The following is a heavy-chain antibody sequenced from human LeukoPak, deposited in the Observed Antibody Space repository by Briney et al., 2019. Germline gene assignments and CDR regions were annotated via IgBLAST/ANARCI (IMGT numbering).Heavy chain of an antibody. J-gene: IGHJ5*02. CDR2: INHSGSH. Sequence: SETLSLTCAVSGGSFSDDYWNWIRQPPGKGLEWLGEINHSGSHEFNPSLKSRLTISVDTSKNQFSLKLSSVTAADTAVYYCARAQGSGSYPTNWFDPWGQGTLVTVSS. CDR3: ARAQGSGSYPTNWFDP. CDR1: GGSFSDDY. V-gene: IGHV4-34*01. D-gene: IGHD3-10*01.